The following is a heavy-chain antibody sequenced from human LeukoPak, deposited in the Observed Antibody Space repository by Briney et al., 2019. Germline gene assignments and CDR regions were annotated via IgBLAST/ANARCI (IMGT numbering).Heavy chain of an antibody. Sequence: GGSLRLSCAGSGFTFSTHGMNWVRQAPGKGLEWVSGVTPSGDPTYYADSVKGRFIISRDNSKNTLYLQMNSLRAEDTAVYYCAKERTTVTTSWFDPWGQGTLVTVSS. D-gene: IGHD4-17*01. CDR2: VTPSGDPT. CDR1: GFTFSTHG. CDR3: AKERTTVTTSWFDP. J-gene: IGHJ5*02. V-gene: IGHV3-23*01.